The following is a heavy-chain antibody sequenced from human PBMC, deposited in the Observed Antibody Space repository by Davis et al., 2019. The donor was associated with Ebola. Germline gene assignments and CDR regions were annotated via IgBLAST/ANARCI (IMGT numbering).Heavy chain of an antibody. D-gene: IGHD3-10*01. CDR3: ARGTYFDY. CDR1: GYIFSSYG. J-gene: IGHJ4*02. CDR2: VSGYTGNT. V-gene: IGHV1-18*01. Sequence: AASVKVSCKTSGYIFSSYGITWVRQAPGQGLEWMGWVSGYTGNTFYAQKLQGRVSMTTDASTTTAYLELRSLRSDDTAVYFCARGTYFDYWGQGTLVTVSS.